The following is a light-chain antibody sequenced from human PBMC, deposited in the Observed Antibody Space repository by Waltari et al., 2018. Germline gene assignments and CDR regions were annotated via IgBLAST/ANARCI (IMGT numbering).Light chain of an antibody. CDR1: SRDVGAYNL. J-gene: IGLJ3*02. V-gene: IGLV2-23*02. CDR3: SSYTQSRTRV. CDR2: GVT. Sequence: QSALTQSASVSGSPGQSITISCTGTSRDVGAYNLVSWYQHLPGRAPKLILSGVTKRPSGIFDRFSGSKDGNTASLTISGRQAEDGADYYCSSYTQSRTRVFGGGTKVTVL.